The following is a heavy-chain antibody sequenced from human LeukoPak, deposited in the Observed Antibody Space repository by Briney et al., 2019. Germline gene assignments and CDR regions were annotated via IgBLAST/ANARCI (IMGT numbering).Heavy chain of an antibody. V-gene: IGHV3-30*18. CDR2: VSYDGSDK. J-gene: IGHJ4*02. D-gene: IGHD2-15*01. CDR3: AKDIGHCSGGACSYLEY. Sequence: GGSLRLSCAASGFTFSDYAMHWVRQAPGKGLEWVAVVSYDGSDKYYPDSVKGRFTISRDNSMNTLYLEMNNLRAEDTAVYYCAKDIGHCSGGACSYLEYWGQGTLVTVSS. CDR1: GFTFSDYA.